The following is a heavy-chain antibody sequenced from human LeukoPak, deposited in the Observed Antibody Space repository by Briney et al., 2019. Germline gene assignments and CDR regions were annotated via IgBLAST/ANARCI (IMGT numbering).Heavy chain of an antibody. J-gene: IGHJ3*02. D-gene: IGHD3-22*01. CDR3: ARDLAGSGYYDTSGYQQTLGDAFDI. CDR1: GGTFNSYA. V-gene: IGHV1-69*05. CDR2: IIPIFGTA. Sequence: SVKVSCKGSGGTFNSYAISWVRQAPGQGLEWMGGIIPIFGTAIYAQKFQDRVTITTDESTSTAYMELSSLRAEDTAVYYCARDLAGSGYYDTSGYQQTLGDAFDIWAKGQWSPSLQ.